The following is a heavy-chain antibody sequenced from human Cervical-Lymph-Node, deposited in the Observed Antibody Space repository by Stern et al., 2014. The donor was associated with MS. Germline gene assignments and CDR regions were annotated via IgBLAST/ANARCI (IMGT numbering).Heavy chain of an antibody. CDR3: ATPSTVTVGGMDV. CDR1: GGTFSTQA. D-gene: IGHD4-17*01. V-gene: IGHV1-69*01. CDR2: IIPIFGTP. Sequence: VQLVESGAEVKKPGSSVKVSCKASGGTFSTQAINWVRQAPGQGLEWVGGIIPIFGTPNYAQKVPGRVTITADESTSTAYMDLSSLRSEDTAVYYCATPSTVTVGGMDVWGQGTTVTVSS. J-gene: IGHJ6*02.